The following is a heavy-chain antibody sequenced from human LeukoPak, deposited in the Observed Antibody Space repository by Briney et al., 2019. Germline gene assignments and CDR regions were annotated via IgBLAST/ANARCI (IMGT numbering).Heavy chain of an antibody. CDR3: ARSGYYYYMDV. CDR1: GFTFSSYA. V-gene: IGHV3-64*01. CDR2: IISNGCST. Sequence: GGSLRLSCAASGFTFSSYAMHCVRQAPGRGLEYVSAIISNGCSTYYANSVKGRFTISRDNSKNTLYLQMGSLRAEDMAVYYCARSGYYYYMDVWGKGTTVTVSS. J-gene: IGHJ6*03.